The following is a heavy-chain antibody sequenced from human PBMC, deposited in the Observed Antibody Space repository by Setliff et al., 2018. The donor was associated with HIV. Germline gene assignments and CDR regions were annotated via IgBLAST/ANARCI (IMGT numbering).Heavy chain of an antibody. V-gene: IGHV3-74*01. Sequence: PGGSLRLSCAASGFTFSSYWMHWVRQAPGKGLVWVSRINSDGSSTSYADSVKGRFTISRDNAKNTLYLQMNSLRAEDTAVYYCVKSGSFRTKTYYFDYWGQGTLVTVSS. J-gene: IGHJ4*02. D-gene: IGHD1-26*01. CDR1: GFTFSSYW. CDR3: VKSGSFRTKTYYFDY. CDR2: INSDGSST.